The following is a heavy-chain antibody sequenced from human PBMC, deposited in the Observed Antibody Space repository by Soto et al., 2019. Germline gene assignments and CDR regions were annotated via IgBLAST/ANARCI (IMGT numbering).Heavy chain of an antibody. CDR1: GFTFSSYA. J-gene: IGHJ1*01. V-gene: IGHV3-23*01. CDR2: ISGSGGST. D-gene: IGHD2-15*01. CDR3: AKDGDIVVVVAANHPEYFQH. Sequence: EVQLLESGGGLVQPGGSLRLSCAAAGFTFSSYAMSWVRQAPGKGLEWVSAISGSGGSTYYADSVKGRFTISRDNSKNTLYLQMSSLRAVDTAVSYCAKDGDIVVVVAANHPEYFQHWGQGTLVTVSS.